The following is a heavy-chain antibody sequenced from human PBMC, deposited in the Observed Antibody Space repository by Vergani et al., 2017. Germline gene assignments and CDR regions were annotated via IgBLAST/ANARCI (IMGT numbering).Heavy chain of an antibody. CDR2: INPNSGDT. V-gene: IGHV1-2*06. J-gene: IGHJ3*02. CDR3: AREGWALSFFDI. D-gene: IGHD6-19*01. CDR1: GYTFTDYS. Sequence: QVQVIQSKAEVRKPGASVKVSCKASGYTFTDYSMHWVRQAPGQGLEWMGRINPNSGDTNSAQKFQGRVSMTRDASSGTADMELNRLRSDDSAVYCCAREGWALSFFDIGGRGTMVTVPS.